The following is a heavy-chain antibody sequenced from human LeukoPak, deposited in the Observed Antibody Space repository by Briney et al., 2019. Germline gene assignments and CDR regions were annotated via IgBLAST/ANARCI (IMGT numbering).Heavy chain of an antibody. J-gene: IGHJ4*02. CDR1: GFTFSSYA. V-gene: IGHV3-33*08. CDR3: ARDTLEAYFDY. Sequence: GGSLRLPCAASGFTFSSYAMSWVRQAPGKGLEWVAVIWYDGSNKYYADSVKGRFTISRDNSKNTLYLQMNSLRAEDTAVYYCARDTLEAYFDYWGQGTLVTVSS. CDR2: IWYDGSNK.